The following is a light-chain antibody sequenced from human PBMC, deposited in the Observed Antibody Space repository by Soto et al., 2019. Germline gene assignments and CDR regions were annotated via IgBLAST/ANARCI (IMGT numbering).Light chain of an antibody. Sequence: DIQMTQSPSTLSASVGDRVTITCRASQSISSWLAWYQQKPGKAPKLLIYKASSLEGGVPSRFSGSGSGTEFTLTISSLQPDDFSTYDCQQYISYPVTFGQGTKLEI. J-gene: IGKJ2*01. V-gene: IGKV1-5*03. CDR3: QQYISYPVT. CDR1: QSISSW. CDR2: KAS.